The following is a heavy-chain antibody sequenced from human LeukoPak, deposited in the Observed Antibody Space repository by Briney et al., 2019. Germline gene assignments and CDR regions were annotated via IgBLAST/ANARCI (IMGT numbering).Heavy chain of an antibody. V-gene: IGHV3-74*01. CDR2: INSDGSST. Sequence: GGSLRLSCAASGFTFSSYWMPWVRHAPGKGLVWVSRINSDGSSTSYADSVKGRFTISRDNAKNTLYLRMNSLRAEDTAVYYCARDRVTATSRDAFDIWGQGTMVTVSS. CDR1: GFTFSSYW. CDR3: ARDRVTATSRDAFDI. J-gene: IGHJ3*02. D-gene: IGHD2-21*02.